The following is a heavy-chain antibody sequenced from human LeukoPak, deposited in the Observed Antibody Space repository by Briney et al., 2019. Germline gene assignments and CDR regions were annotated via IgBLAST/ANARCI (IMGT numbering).Heavy chain of an antibody. D-gene: IGHD3-3*01. J-gene: IGHJ6*02. CDR2: IYSSGGT. Sequence: GGSLRLSCAASGFTVSSNYMTRVRQAPGKGLEWVSLIYSSGGTYYTDSVKGRFTISRHSSKNTLYLQMNSLRGEGTAVYYCARFLGRITISGVVPYGMDVWGQGTTVTVSS. CDR1: GFTVSSNY. CDR3: ARFLGRITISGVVPYGMDV. V-gene: IGHV3-53*04.